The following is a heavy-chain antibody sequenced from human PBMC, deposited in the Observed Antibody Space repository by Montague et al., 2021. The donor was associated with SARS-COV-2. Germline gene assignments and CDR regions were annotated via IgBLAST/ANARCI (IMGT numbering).Heavy chain of an antibody. Sequence: SRRLSLSASGFTFSNFALSWVRQAPGKGLEWVSGISHSGGDTYYADSVKGRFTISRDNSRNTVYLQINNLRAADTAIYYCANPIFGTYLADYWGQGTLVTVSS. V-gene: IGHV3-23*01. CDR2: ISHSGGDT. CDR3: ANPIFGTYLADY. J-gene: IGHJ4*02. D-gene: IGHD3-3*01. CDR1: GFTFSNFA.